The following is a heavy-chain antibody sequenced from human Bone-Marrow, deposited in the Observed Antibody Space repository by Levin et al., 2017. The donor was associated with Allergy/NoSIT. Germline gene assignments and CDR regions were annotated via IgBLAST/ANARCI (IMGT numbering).Heavy chain of an antibody. Sequence: SGPTLVKPTETLTLTCTVSGFSLSDARMGVTWIRQPPGKALEWLAHIFSNDKKSYSTSLKNRLTIFKDTSKSQVVLTMTSVAPVDSATYDCARIPNYDDSSANNYFLPWASDVWGLGTMVTVSS. CDR2: IFSNDKK. CDR3: ARIPNYDDSSANNYFLPWASDV. J-gene: IGHJ3*01. V-gene: IGHV2-26*01. D-gene: IGHD3-22*01. CDR1: GFSLSDARMG.